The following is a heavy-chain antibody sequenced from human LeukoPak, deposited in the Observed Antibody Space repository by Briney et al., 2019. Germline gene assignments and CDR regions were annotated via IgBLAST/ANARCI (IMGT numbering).Heavy chain of an antibody. J-gene: IGHJ4*02. CDR3: ARDVDWTFEY. V-gene: IGHV1-18*01. CDR2: ISANSGNT. D-gene: IGHD1-1*01. CDR1: GYTFTSYG. Sequence: ASVKVSCKASGYTFTSYGISWVRQAPGQGLELMGWISANSGNTNYAKNLQGRVTMTTDTSTSTAYMELRSLTSDDTALYYCARDVDWTFEYWGQGTLVTVSS.